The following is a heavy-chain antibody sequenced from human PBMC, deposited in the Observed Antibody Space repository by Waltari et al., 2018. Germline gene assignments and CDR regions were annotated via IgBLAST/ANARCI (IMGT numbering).Heavy chain of an antibody. D-gene: IGHD6-13*01. CDR2: IKQDGSEK. V-gene: IGHV3-7*01. CDR3: ARERAAAGDY. CDR1: GFTFSSYW. Sequence: EVQLVESGGGLVQPGGSLRLSCAASGFTFSSYWMSWVRQAAGKGLEWGANIKQDGSEKDYVDSGKGRFTISRDNAKNSLYLQMNSLRAEDTAVYYCARERAAAGDYWGQGTLVTVSS. J-gene: IGHJ4*02.